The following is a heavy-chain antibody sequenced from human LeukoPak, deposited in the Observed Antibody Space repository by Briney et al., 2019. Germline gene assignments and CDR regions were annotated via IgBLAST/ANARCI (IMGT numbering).Heavy chain of an antibody. Sequence: SQTLSLTCAISGDSVSSNSAAWNWIRQSPSRGLEWLGRTYYRSKWYNDYAVSVKSRITINPDTSKNQFSLQLNSVTPEDTAVYYCARSTLYSSSLYYYYYYGMDVWGQGTTVTVSS. CDR1: GDSVSSNSAA. CDR2: TYYRSKWYN. CDR3: ARSTLYSSSLYYYYYYGMDV. J-gene: IGHJ6*02. V-gene: IGHV6-1*01. D-gene: IGHD6-13*01.